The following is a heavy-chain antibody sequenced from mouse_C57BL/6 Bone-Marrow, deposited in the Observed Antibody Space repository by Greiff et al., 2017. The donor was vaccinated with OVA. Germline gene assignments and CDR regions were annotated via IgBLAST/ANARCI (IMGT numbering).Heavy chain of an antibody. CDR1: GYTFTSYW. CDR2: IHPNSGST. CDR3: ARKGGYSNYDYAMDY. Sequence: QVQLQQPGAELVKPGASVKLSCKASGYTFTSYWMHWVKQRPGQGLEWIGMIHPNSGSTNYNEKFKSKATLTVDKSSSTAYMQLSSLTSEDSAVYYCARKGGYSNYDYAMDYWGQGTSVTVSS. D-gene: IGHD2-5*01. J-gene: IGHJ4*01. V-gene: IGHV1-64*01.